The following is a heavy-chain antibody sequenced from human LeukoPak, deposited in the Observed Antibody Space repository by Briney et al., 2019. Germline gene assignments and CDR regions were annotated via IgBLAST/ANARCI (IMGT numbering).Heavy chain of an antibody. Sequence: SETLSLTCTVSGGSISSGGYFWSWIRQHPGKGLEWIAYIYHAGSTHDNPSLRGRVAISLDTSANQFSLRLSSVTAADTAVYFCARATHYSASTGGPYMDVWGQGTTVTVSS. CDR3: ARATHYSASTGGPYMDV. CDR1: GGSISSGGYF. D-gene: IGHD3-22*01. V-gene: IGHV4-31*03. J-gene: IGHJ6*03. CDR2: IYHAGST.